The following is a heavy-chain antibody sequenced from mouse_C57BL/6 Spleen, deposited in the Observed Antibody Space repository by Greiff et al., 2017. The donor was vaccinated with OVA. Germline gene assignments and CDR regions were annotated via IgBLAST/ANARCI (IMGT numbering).Heavy chain of an antibody. Sequence: VQLQQSGPELVKPGASVKISCKASGYSFTGYYMHWVKQSHGNILDWIGYIYPYNGVSSYNQKFKGKATLTVDKSSSTAYMELRSLTSEDSAGYYGAGGDYDYPAWFAYWGQGTLVTVSA. CDR2: IYPYNGVS. J-gene: IGHJ3*01. CDR1: GYSFTGYY. V-gene: IGHV1-31*01. D-gene: IGHD2-4*01. CDR3: AGGDYDYPAWFAY.